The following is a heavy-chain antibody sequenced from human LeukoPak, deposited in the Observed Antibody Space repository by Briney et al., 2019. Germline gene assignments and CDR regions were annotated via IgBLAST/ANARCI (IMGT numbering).Heavy chain of an antibody. V-gene: IGHV4-59*01. D-gene: IGHD4-17*01. CDR2: IYYSGST. Sequence: SETLSLTCTVSGGSISSYYWSWLRQPPGKGLEWIGYIYYSGSTNYNPSLKSRVTISVDTSKNQFSLKLSSVTAADTAVYYCARLRNWFDPWGQGTLVTVSS. CDR1: GGSISSYY. J-gene: IGHJ5*02. CDR3: ARLRNWFDP.